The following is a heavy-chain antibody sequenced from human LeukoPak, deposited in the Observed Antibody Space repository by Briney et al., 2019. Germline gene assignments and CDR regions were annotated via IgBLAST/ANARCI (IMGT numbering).Heavy chain of an antibody. CDR1: GFTFSSYA. D-gene: IGHD2-2*01. Sequence: PGGSLRLSCAASGFTFSSYAMSWVRQAPGKGLEWVSAISGSGGSTYYADSVKGRFTISRDNSKNTLYLQMNSLRAEDTAVYYCAKDLISSRDIVVVPAAMFPDYWGQGTLVTVSS. CDR2: ISGSGGST. CDR3: AKDLISSRDIVVVPAAMFPDY. V-gene: IGHV3-23*01. J-gene: IGHJ4*02.